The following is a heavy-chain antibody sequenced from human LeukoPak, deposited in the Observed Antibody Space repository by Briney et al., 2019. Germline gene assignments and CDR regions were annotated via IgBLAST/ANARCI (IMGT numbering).Heavy chain of an antibody. V-gene: IGHV3-74*01. CDR1: GFTFSNYW. D-gene: IGHD6-13*01. CDR3: ARGTAAAAGIDY. J-gene: IGHJ4*02. Sequence: GGSLRLSCAASGFTFSNYWMHWVRQAPGKGLVWVAHINTDGSATTYGDAAKGRFTVSRDNANNTLSLEMNSLRVEDTAVCYCARGTAAAAGIDYWGQGTLVTVSS. CDR2: INTDGSAT.